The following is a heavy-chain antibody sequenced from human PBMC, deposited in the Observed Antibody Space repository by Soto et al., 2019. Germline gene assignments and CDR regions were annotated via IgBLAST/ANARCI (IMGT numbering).Heavy chain of an antibody. CDR1: GYTFTSYG. D-gene: IGHD3-22*01. J-gene: IGHJ5*02. CDR3: ARSKRSSGYYNWFAP. V-gene: IGHV1-18*01. Sequence: ASVKVSCKASGYTFTSYGISWVRQAPGQGLEWMGWISAYNGNTNYAQKLQGRVTMTTDTSTSTAYMELRSLRSDDTAVYYCARSKRSSGYYNWFAPWGQGTLVTVSS. CDR2: ISAYNGNT.